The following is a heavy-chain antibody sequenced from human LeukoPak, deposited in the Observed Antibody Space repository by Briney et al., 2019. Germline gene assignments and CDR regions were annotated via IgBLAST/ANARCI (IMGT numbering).Heavy chain of an antibody. CDR3: ARDLAAAAGTRVGTFDI. CDR2: IYYSGST. D-gene: IGHD6-13*01. CDR1: GGSTSSYY. J-gene: IGHJ3*02. Sequence: NPSETLSLTCTVSGGSTSSYYWSWIRQPPGKGLEWIGYIYYSGSTNYNPSLKSRVTISVDTSKNQFSLKLSSVTAADTAVYYCARDLAAAAGTRVGTFDIWGQGTMVTVSS. V-gene: IGHV4-59*01.